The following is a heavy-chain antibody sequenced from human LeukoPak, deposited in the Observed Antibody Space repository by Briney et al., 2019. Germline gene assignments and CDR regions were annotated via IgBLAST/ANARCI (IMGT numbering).Heavy chain of an antibody. CDR2: IYSGGST. D-gene: IGHD4-17*01. V-gene: IGHV3-53*01. Sequence: PGGSLRLSCAASGFTVSSNYMSWVRQAPGKGLEWVSVIYSGGSTYYADSVKGRFTISRDNSKNTLYLQMNSLRAEDTAVYYCARQWEVTTSALWYFDLWGRGTLVTVSS. CDR3: ARQWEVTTSALWYFDL. CDR1: GFTVSSNY. J-gene: IGHJ2*01.